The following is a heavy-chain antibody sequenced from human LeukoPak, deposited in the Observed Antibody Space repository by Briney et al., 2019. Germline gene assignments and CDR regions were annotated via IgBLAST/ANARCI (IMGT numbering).Heavy chain of an antibody. Sequence: ASVKVSCKASGYTFTGYYMHWVRQAPGQGLEWMGRINPNSGGTNYAQKFQGRVTMTRDTSISTAYMELSRLRSDDTAVYYCARRKVVPAANFDYWGQGTLVTVSS. CDR3: ARRKVVPAANFDY. CDR2: INPNSGGT. D-gene: IGHD2-2*01. CDR1: GYTFTGYY. J-gene: IGHJ4*02. V-gene: IGHV1-2*06.